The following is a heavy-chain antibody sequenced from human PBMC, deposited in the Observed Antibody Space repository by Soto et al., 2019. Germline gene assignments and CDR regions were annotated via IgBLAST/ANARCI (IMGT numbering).Heavy chain of an antibody. CDR2: IYYSGST. CDR3: ASRRYDYIWGSYRFQDDYFDY. CDR1: GGSISSGGYY. Sequence: SETLSLTCTVSGGSISSGGYYWSWIRQHPGKGLEWIEYIYYSGSTYYNPSLKSRVTISVDTSKNQFSLKLSSVTAADTAVYYCASRRYDYIWGSYRFQDDYFDYWGQGTLVTVSS. D-gene: IGHD3-16*02. J-gene: IGHJ4*02. V-gene: IGHV4-31*03.